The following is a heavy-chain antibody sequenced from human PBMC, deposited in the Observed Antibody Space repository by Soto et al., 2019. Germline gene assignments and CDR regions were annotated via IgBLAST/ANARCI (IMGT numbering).Heavy chain of an antibody. Sequence: QVQLVESGGGVVQPGRSLRLSCAASGFTFRNYAMHWVRQAPGKGLEWVAVISYDGSNKYYADSVKGRFIISRDNSKNTLCLHMNSLKGEDTAVYYCAREDYGAHYFDYWGQGTLVTVSS. CDR2: ISYDGSNK. J-gene: IGHJ4*02. D-gene: IGHD4-17*01. CDR1: GFTFRNYA. V-gene: IGHV3-30-3*01. CDR3: AREDYGAHYFDY.